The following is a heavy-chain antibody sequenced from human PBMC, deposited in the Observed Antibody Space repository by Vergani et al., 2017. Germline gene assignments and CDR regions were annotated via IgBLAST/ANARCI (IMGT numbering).Heavy chain of an antibody. J-gene: IGHJ4*02. CDR3: ARSKGRDYLDYFDY. V-gene: IGHV3-21*01. Sequence: EVQLVESGGGLVKPGGSLRLSCAASGFTFSSYSMNWVRQAPGKGLEWVSSIRSSSSYIYYADSVKGRFTISRDNAKNSLYLQMNSLRAEDTAVYYCARSKGRDYLDYFDYWGQGTLVTVSS. CDR1: GFTFSSYS. D-gene: IGHD4/OR15-4a*01. CDR2: IRSSSSYI.